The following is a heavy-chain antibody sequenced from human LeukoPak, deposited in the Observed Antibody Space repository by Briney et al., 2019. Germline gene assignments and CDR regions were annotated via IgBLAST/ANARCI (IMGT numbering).Heavy chain of an antibody. V-gene: IGHV3-74*01. J-gene: IGHJ4*02. Sequence: GGSLRLSCAASGFTFRSYWMHWVRQAPGKGLVWVSRINTDGRSTSYADSVKGRFTISRDNAKNTLFLQMNSLRAEDTAVYYCARGRELVDYWGQGAPSPSPQ. CDR2: INTDGRST. D-gene: IGHD1-26*01. CDR1: GFTFRSYW. CDR3: ARGRELVDY.